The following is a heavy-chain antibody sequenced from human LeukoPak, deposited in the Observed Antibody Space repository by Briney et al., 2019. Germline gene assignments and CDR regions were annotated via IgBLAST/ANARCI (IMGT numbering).Heavy chain of an antibody. D-gene: IGHD6-13*01. V-gene: IGHV3-11*01. Sequence: GGSLRLSCAASGFTFSDYYMSWIRQAPGKGLEWVSYISSSGSTIYYADSVMGRFTISRDNAKNSLYLQMNSLRAEDTAVYYCARDQVSSWYVGVYGWFDPWGQGTLVTVSS. J-gene: IGHJ5*02. CDR2: ISSSGSTI. CDR1: GFTFSDYY. CDR3: ARDQVSSWYVGVYGWFDP.